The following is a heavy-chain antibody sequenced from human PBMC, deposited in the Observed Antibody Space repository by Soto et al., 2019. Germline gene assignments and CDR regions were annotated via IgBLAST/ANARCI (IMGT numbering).Heavy chain of an antibody. CDR3: ASPKRGYSYGYMWY. D-gene: IGHD5-18*01. CDR1: GFTFSSYA. J-gene: IGHJ4*02. CDR2: IYTDGST. Sequence: PGGSLRLSCAASGFTFSSYAMNWVRQAPGKGLDWVSIIYTDGSTNYADSVKGRFTISRDNSKNTLYLQMNSLRAEDTAVYYCASPKRGYSYGYMWYWGQGTLVTVSS. V-gene: IGHV3-66*01.